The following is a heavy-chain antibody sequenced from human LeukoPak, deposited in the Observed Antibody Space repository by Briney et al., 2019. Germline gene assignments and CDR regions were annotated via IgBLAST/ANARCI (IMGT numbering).Heavy chain of an antibody. CDR2: MNPNSGNT. J-gene: IGHJ5*02. D-gene: IGHD1-26*01. CDR3: ARSGIVADWFDP. V-gene: IGHV1-8*03. CDR1: GYTFTSYD. Sequence: ASVKVSCKASGYTFTSYDINWVRQATGQGLEWMGWMNPNSGNTGYAQKFQGRVTITRNTSISTAYMELSSLRSEDTAVYYCARSGIVADWFDPWGQGTLVTVSS.